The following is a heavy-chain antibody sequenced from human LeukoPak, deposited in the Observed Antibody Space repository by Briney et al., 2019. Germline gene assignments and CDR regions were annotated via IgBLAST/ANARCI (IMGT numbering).Heavy chain of an antibody. J-gene: IGHJ5*01. V-gene: IGHV3-9*01. Sequence: PGRSLRLSCAASGFTFGDYSMHWVRQAPGKGLEWVSGISLNSSSIGYADSVRGRFTISRDNAKNSLYLQMNSLRAEDTALYYCAKGGAVAGQYSLFDPWGQGTLVTVSS. D-gene: IGHD6-19*01. CDR3: AKGGAVAGQYSLFDP. CDR2: ISLNSSSI. CDR1: GFTFGDYS.